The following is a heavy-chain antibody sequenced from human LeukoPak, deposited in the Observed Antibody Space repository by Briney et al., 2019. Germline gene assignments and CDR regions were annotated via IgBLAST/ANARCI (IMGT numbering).Heavy chain of an antibody. D-gene: IGHD3-16*01. CDR2: IYYSGST. J-gene: IGHJ6*02. V-gene: IGHV4-59*08. CDR3: ARHYGYYYYCGMDV. Sequence: SETLSLTCTVSGGSISSYYWSWIRQPPGKGLEWIGYIYYSGSTNYNPSLKSRVTISVDTSKNQFSLKLSSVTAADTAVHYCARHYGYYYYCGMDVWGQGTTVTVSS. CDR1: GGSISSYY.